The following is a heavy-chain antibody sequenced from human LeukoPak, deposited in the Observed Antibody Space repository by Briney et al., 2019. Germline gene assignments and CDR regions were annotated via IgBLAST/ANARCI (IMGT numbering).Heavy chain of an antibody. CDR3: AREGPLVATTPHFDY. D-gene: IGHD5-12*01. J-gene: IGHJ4*02. CDR1: GFTFSSYG. Sequence: GRSLRLSCAASGFTFSSYGMHWVRQAPGKGLEWVAVIWYDGSNKYYADSVKGRFTISRDNAKNSLYLQMNSLRAEDTAVYYCAREGPLVATTPHFDYWGQGTLVTVSS. CDR2: IWYDGSNK. V-gene: IGHV3-33*01.